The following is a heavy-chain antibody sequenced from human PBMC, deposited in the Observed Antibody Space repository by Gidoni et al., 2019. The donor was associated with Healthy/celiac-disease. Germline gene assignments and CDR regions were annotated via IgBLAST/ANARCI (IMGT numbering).Heavy chain of an antibody. J-gene: IGHJ6*02. CDR2: IWYDGSNK. V-gene: IGHV3-33*01. CDR3: ARGYGGYGGNPLRYYYYGMDV. D-gene: IGHD4-17*01. CDR1: GFTFRSYG. Sequence: QVQLVESGGGVVQPGRSLRLSCAASGFTFRSYGMHWVRQAPGKGLEWVAVIWYDGSNKYYADSVKGRFTISRDNSKNTLYLQMNSLRAEDTAVYYCARGYGGYGGNPLRYYYYGMDVWGQGTTVTVSS.